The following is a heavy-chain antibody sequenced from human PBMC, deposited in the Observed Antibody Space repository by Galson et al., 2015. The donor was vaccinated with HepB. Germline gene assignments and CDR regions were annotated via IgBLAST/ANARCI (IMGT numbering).Heavy chain of an antibody. CDR3: ATARRGVVVTYFDY. V-gene: IGHV3-23*01. CDR2: ISVSGLAT. Sequence: ALRLSCAASGFTFSSYAMSWVRQAPGMGLEWVSSISVSGLATYYADFVKGRFTISRDNSKNTLYLQMNSLRAGDTAVYYCATARRGVVVTYFDYWGQGTLVTVSS. D-gene: IGHD2-21*02. CDR1: GFTFSSYA. J-gene: IGHJ4*02.